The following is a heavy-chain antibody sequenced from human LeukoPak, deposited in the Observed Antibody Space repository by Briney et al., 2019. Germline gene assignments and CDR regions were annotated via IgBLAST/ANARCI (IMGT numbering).Heavy chain of an antibody. Sequence: ASVKVSCKASGYTFTSYDINWVRQATGQGLEWMGWMNPNSGNTGYAQKFQGRVTMTRSTSISTAYMELSSLRSVDTAVYYCARGSELWSNAFDIWGQGTMVTVSS. V-gene: IGHV1-8*01. CDR2: MNPNSGNT. CDR3: ARGSELWSNAFDI. CDR1: GYTFTSYD. J-gene: IGHJ3*02. D-gene: IGHD5-18*01.